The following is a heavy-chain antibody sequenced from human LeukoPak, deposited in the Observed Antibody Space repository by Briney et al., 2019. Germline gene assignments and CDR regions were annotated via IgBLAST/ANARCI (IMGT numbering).Heavy chain of an antibody. CDR2: ISAYNGNT. J-gene: IGHJ4*02. Sequence: ASVKVSCKASGYTFTSYGISWVRQAPGQGLEWMGWISAYNGNTNYAQKLQGRVTMTTDTSTSTAYMELGSLRSDDTAVYYCARDSEPRRYCSSTSCRDYWGQGTLVTVSS. D-gene: IGHD2-2*01. V-gene: IGHV1-18*01. CDR1: GYTFTSYG. CDR3: ARDSEPRRYCSSTSCRDY.